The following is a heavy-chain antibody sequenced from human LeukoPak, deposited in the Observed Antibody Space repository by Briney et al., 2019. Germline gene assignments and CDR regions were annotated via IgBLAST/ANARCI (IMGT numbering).Heavy chain of an antibody. D-gene: IGHD2-21*02. V-gene: IGHV3-53*01. CDR1: GFTFSSYW. Sequence: GGSLRLSCAASGFTFSSYWMSWVRQAPGKGLEWVSLIYTGGSTSYADSVKGRFTISRDNSKNTLYLQMNSLRVEDTAVYYCARRGDCCNTPFDHWGQGTLVTVSS. CDR3: ARRGDCCNTPFDH. CDR2: IYTGGST. J-gene: IGHJ4*02.